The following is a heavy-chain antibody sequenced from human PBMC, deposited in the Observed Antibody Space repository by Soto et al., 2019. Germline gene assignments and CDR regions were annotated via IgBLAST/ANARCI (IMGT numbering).Heavy chain of an antibody. CDR2: ISAYNGNT. Sequence: ASVKVSCKASGYTFTSYGISWVRQAPGQGLEWMGWISAYNGNTNYAQKLQGRVTMTTDTSTSTAYMELRSLRSDDTAAYYCARVSDYYDSSGDDYWGQGTLVTVSS. D-gene: IGHD3-22*01. CDR1: GYTFTSYG. J-gene: IGHJ4*02. V-gene: IGHV1-18*01. CDR3: ARVSDYYDSSGDDY.